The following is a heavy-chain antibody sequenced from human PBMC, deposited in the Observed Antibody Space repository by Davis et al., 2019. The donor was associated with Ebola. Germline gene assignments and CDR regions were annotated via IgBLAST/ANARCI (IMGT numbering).Heavy chain of an antibody. Sequence: PSETLSLTCAVYGGSFGDYFWSWIRQAPGKGLEWIAEINRRGRTYYNPSLRSRVTISIDTSQMQVSLQLSSVTAADTAVYYCTRALMTYSTLTTRYYYYGVDVWGQGTTVTVSS. CDR3: TRALMTYSTLTTRYYYYGVDV. V-gene: IGHV4-34*01. J-gene: IGHJ6*02. D-gene: IGHD4-11*01. CDR1: GGSFGDYF. CDR2: INRRGRT.